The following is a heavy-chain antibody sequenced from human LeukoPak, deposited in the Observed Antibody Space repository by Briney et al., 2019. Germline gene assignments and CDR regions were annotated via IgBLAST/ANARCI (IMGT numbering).Heavy chain of an antibody. Sequence: ASVKVSCKASGYIFTNFPMHWVRQAPGQRLEWMGWINTANGNTKYSQKFQGRVTITADESTSTAYMELSSLRSEDTAVYYCARAPVFFGVVRNWFDPWGQGTLVTVSS. CDR1: GYIFTNFP. J-gene: IGHJ5*02. V-gene: IGHV1-3*04. CDR2: INTANGNT. D-gene: IGHD3-3*01. CDR3: ARAPVFFGVVRNWFDP.